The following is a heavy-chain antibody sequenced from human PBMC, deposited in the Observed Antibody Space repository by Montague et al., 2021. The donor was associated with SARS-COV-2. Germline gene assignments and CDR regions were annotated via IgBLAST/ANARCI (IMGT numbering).Heavy chain of an antibody. V-gene: IGHV4-4*02. CDR2: IYHSGST. J-gene: IGHJ6*02. D-gene: IGHD3-22*01. CDR1: GGSISSSNW. Sequence: SETLSLTCAVSGGSISSSNWWSWVRQPPGKGLEWIGEIYHSGSTNYNPSLKGRVTISVDKSKNQFSLKLSSVTAADTAAYYCAREPYYYDSSGYPYYYYYGMDVWGQGTTVTVSS. CDR3: AREPYYYDSSGYPYYYYYGMDV.